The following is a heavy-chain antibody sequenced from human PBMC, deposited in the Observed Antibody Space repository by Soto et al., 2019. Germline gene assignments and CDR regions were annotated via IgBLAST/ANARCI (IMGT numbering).Heavy chain of an antibody. CDR3: VKAGTMAGTGTTPRSFDI. V-gene: IGHV3-30*18. D-gene: IGHD1-1*01. Sequence: GGSLRLSCAASGFMFHAYGRHWVRQAPGNGLEWVAVISFDGSSQYYEESVKGRFTISRDNSKNTLYLQMDSLRAEDTAVYFCVKAGTMAGTGTTPRSFDIWGRGTMVTVSS. CDR1: GFMFHAYG. CDR2: ISFDGSSQ. J-gene: IGHJ3*02.